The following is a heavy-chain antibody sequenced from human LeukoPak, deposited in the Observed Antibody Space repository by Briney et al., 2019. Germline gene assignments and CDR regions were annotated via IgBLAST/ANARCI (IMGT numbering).Heavy chain of an antibody. V-gene: IGHV1-2*06. CDR2: INPNSGGT. J-gene: IGHJ3*02. CDR1: GYTFTGYY. CDR3: ARTYYDYVWGSYRYSAFDI. D-gene: IGHD3-16*02. Sequence: ASVKVSCKASGYTFTGYYMHWVRQAPGQGLEWMGRINPNSGGTNYAQKFQGRVTMTRDTSISTAYMELSRLRSDDTAVYYCARTYYDYVWGSYRYSAFDIWGQGTMVTVSS.